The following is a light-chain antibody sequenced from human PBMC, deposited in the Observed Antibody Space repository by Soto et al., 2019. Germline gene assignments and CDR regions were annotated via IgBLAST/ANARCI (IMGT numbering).Light chain of an antibody. CDR3: QQYNSYSCT. J-gene: IGKJ1*01. CDR1: QSISSW. CDR2: DAS. Sequence: DIQMTQSPSTLSASVGDRVTITCRASQSISSWLAWYQQKPGKAPKLLIYDASSLESGVPSRFSGSGSGTEFTLTISILKPDDFATYYCQQYNSYSCTFGQGTKVEIK. V-gene: IGKV1-5*01.